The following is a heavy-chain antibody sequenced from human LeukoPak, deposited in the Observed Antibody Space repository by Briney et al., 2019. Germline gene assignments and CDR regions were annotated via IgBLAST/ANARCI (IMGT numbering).Heavy chain of an antibody. CDR1: GGTFRSYA. J-gene: IGHJ6*02. D-gene: IGHD3-22*01. Sequence: SVKVSCKASGGTFRSYAINWVRQAPGQGLEWMGRIIPMLSITNHAQKLQGRVTITADKSTNTAYMELSSLRSEDTAVYYCATYNVDYYDTSDGMDVWGQGTTVTVSS. V-gene: IGHV1-69*04. CDR2: IIPMLSIT. CDR3: ATYNVDYYDTSDGMDV.